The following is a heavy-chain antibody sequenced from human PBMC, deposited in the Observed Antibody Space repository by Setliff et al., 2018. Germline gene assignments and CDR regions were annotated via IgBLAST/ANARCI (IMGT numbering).Heavy chain of an antibody. Sequence: SETLSLTCTVSGGSISSGTYYWSWIRQPAGKGLEWIGRLHTSGSIDYNPSLKSRVTISVDTSKNQFSLRLRSVTAADTAVFYCARGYAARVGFGNWFDPWGQGTLVTVSS. V-gene: IGHV4-61*02. CDR2: LHTSGSI. CDR3: ARGYAARVGFGNWFDP. D-gene: IGHD6-6*01. CDR1: GGSISSGTYY. J-gene: IGHJ5*02.